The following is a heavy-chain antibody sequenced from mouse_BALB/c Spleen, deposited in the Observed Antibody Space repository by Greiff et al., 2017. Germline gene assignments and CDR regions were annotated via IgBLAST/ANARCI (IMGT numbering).Heavy chain of an antibody. V-gene: IGHV1-15*01. Sequence: VQLQQSGAELVRPGASVTLSCKASGYTFTDYEMHWVKQTPVHGLEWIGAIDPETGGTAYNQKFKGKATLTADKSSSTAYMELRSLTSEDSAVYYCTRGITTWFAYWGQGTLVTVSA. CDR2: IDPETGGT. CDR3: TRGITTWFAY. J-gene: IGHJ3*01. D-gene: IGHD2-4*01. CDR1: GYTFTDYE.